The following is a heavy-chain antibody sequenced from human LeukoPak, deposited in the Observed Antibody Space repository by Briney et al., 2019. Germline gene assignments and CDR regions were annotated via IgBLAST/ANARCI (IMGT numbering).Heavy chain of an antibody. CDR3: ARGDGSGSYYGPWYFDL. Sequence: SETLSLTCAVYGGSFSGYYWSWIRQPPGKGLEWIGEINHGGSTNYNPSLKSRVTISVDTSKNQFSLKLSSVTAADTAVYYCARGDGSGSYYGPWYFDLWGRGTLVTVSS. J-gene: IGHJ2*01. D-gene: IGHD3-10*01. V-gene: IGHV4-34*01. CDR1: GGSFSGYY. CDR2: INHGGST.